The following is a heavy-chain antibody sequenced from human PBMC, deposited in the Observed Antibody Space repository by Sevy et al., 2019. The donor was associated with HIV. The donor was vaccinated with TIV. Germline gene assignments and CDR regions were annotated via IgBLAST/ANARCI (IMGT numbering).Heavy chain of an antibody. CDR2: IIPIFGTA. D-gene: IGHD5-12*01. J-gene: IGHJ6*02. CDR1: GGTFSSYA. Sequence: ASVKVSCKASGGTFSSYAISWVRQAPGQGLEWMGGIIPIFGTANYAQKFQGRVTITADESTSTAYMELSSLRSEDTAVYYCAGGLVATISIYYYYYGMDVWGQGTTVTVSS. V-gene: IGHV1-69*13. CDR3: AGGLVATISIYYYYYGMDV.